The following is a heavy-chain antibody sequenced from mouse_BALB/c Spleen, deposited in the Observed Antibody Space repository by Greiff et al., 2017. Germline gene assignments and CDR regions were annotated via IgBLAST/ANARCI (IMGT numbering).Heavy chain of an antibody. J-gene: IGHJ2*01. CDR1: GYTFTSYW. CDR3: TRELSGTRFDY. Sequence: VQLKQSGTVLARPGASVKMSCKASGYTFTSYWMHWVKQRPGQGLEWIGAIYPGNSDTSYNQKFKGKAKLTAVTSTSTAYMELSSLTNEDSAVYYCTRELSGTRFDYWGQGTTLTVSS. CDR2: IYPGNSDT. V-gene: IGHV1-5*01. D-gene: IGHD4-1*01.